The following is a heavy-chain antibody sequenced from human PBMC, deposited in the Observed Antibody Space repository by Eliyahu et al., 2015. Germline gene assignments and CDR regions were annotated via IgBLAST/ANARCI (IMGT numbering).Heavy chain of an antibody. J-gene: IGHJ4*02. CDR1: GFXFXNYG. CDR3: AKDRGYNYGLDY. D-gene: IGHD5-18*01. Sequence: QVQLVESGGGVVQPGRSLRLSCAASGFXFXNYGMHWVRQAPGKGLEWVAVISYDGSNKNYVDSVKGRFTISRDNSKNTLYVQMNSLRAEDTAVYYCAKDRGYNYGLDYWGQGTLVTVCS. CDR2: ISYDGSNK. V-gene: IGHV3-30*18.